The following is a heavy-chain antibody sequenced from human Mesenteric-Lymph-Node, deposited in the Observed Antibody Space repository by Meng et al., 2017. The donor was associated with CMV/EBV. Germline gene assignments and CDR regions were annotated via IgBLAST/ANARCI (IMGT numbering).Heavy chain of an antibody. D-gene: IGHD3-3*01. Sequence: GGSLRLSCAASGFSFNNYAMSWVRQAPGKGLEWVSVIYSGGSSTYYADSVKGRFTISRDNSKNTLYLQMNSLRAEDTAIYYCAAILEWLLCFDYWGQGALVTVSS. J-gene: IGHJ4*02. CDR2: IYSGGSST. V-gene: IGHV3-23*03. CDR3: AAILEWLLCFDY. CDR1: GFSFNNYA.